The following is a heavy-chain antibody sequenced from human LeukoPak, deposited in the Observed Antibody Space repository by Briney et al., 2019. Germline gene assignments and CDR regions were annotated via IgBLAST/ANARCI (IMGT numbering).Heavy chain of an antibody. D-gene: IGHD2/OR15-2a*01. J-gene: IGHJ2*01. CDR2: IYYSGST. Sequence: PSETLSLTCTVSGGSITTSSYYWGWIRQPPGKGLEWIGIIYYSGSTYYNPSLKVRVTISVDTTKNQFSLKLSSVTAADTAVYYCARAFRARYFELWGRGTLVTVSS. V-gene: IGHV4-39*01. CDR3: ARAFRARYFEL. CDR1: GGSITTSSYY.